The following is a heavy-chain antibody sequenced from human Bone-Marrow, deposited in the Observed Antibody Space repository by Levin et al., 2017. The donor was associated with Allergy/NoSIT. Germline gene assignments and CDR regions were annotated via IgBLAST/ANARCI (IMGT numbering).Heavy chain of an antibody. CDR2: IYHSGGT. CDR3: AREYYLDV. Sequence: SETLSLTCAVSGYSISDYYWGWIRQPPGKGLEWIGSIYHSGGTNYNPSLKSRVTISVDTSKNQFSLKLSSVTAADTAVYYCAREYYLDVRGKGTTVTVSS. V-gene: IGHV4-38-2*02. J-gene: IGHJ6*03. CDR1: GYSISDYY.